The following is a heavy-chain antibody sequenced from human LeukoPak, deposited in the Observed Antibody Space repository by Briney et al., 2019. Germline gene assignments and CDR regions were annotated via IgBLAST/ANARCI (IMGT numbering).Heavy chain of an antibody. D-gene: IGHD6-19*01. J-gene: IGHJ6*03. Sequence: ASVKVSRKPSLYTFTGYYMHWVRQAPGQGLEWMGWISAYNGNTNYAQKLQGRVTMTTDTSTSTAYMELRSLRSDDTAVYYCAKVSSGWYPGNYYYYMDVWGKGTTVTVSS. CDR1: LYTFTGYY. CDR3: AKVSSGWYPGNYYYYMDV. CDR2: ISAYNGNT. V-gene: IGHV1-18*04.